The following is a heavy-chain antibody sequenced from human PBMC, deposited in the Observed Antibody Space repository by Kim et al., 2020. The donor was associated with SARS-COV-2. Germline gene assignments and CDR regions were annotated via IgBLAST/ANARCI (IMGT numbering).Heavy chain of an antibody. CDR3: ARHGKLVFAFDI. D-gene: IGHD3-10*01. J-gene: IGHJ3*02. V-gene: IGHV5-51*01. Sequence: RHSPSFQGQVPISDDKSITTAYLQWSSLKASDTAMYYCARHGKLVFAFDIWGQGTMVTVSS.